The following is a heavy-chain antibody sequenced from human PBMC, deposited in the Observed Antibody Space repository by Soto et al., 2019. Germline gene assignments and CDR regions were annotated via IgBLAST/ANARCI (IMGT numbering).Heavy chain of an antibody. D-gene: IGHD3-22*01. Sequence: GASVKVSCKTSGYTFTNYGISWVRQAPGQGLEWMGWISAYNGDTNYAQKVQGRVTMTTDTSTNTAYMELRSLRSDDTAVYYCARDVGDDSVYDYWGRGTLVTVSS. CDR1: GYTFTNYG. J-gene: IGHJ4*02. V-gene: IGHV1-18*01. CDR3: ARDVGDDSVYDY. CDR2: ISAYNGDT.